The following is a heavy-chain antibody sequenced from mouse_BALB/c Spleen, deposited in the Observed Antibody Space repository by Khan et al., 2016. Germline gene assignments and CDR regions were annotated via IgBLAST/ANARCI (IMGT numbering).Heavy chain of an antibody. CDR3: ARAFYGHYYAMDY. V-gene: IGHV1-9*01. CDR2: ILPGTGNT. CDR1: GYTFSSYW. J-gene: IGHJ4*01. D-gene: IGHD2-10*01. Sequence: QVQLQQSGAELMKPGASVKISCKATGYTFSSYWIEWVKQRPGHGLEWIGEILPGTGNTNYNEKFKGKATFTADTSSNTAYMQLSSLTSEDSAVYYLARAFYGHYYAMDYWGQGTSVTVSS.